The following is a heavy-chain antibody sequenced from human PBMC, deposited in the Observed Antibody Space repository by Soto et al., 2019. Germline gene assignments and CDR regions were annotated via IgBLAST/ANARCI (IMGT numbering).Heavy chain of an antibody. CDR3: ARHVGFYYFDY. D-gene: IGHD1-26*01. Sequence: PSETLSLTCAVYGGSFSGYDWGWIRQPPGKGLEWIGSIYYSGSTYYNPSLKSRVTISVDTSKNQFSLKLSSVTAADTAVYYCARHVGFYYFDYWGQGTLVTVSS. CDR2: IYYSGST. J-gene: IGHJ4*02. CDR1: GGSFSGYD. V-gene: IGHV4-39*01.